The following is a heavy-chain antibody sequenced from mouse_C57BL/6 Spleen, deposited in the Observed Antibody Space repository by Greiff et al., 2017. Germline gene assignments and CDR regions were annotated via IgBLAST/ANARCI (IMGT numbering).Heavy chain of an antibody. CDR3: ARSGDYYGNDGGYFDV. CDR2: ILPGSGST. CDR1: GYTFTGYW. J-gene: IGHJ1*03. D-gene: IGHD2-2*01. V-gene: IGHV1-9*01. Sequence: QVQLQQSGAELMKPGASVKLSCKATGYTFTGYWIEWVKQRPGHGLEWIGEILPGSGSTNYNEKFKGKATFTADTSSNTAYMQLSSLTTEDSAIYYSARSGDYYGNDGGYFDVWGTETTGTVSA.